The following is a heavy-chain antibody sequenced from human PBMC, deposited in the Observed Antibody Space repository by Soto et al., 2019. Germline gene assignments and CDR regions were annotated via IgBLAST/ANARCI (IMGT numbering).Heavy chain of an antibody. J-gene: IGHJ3*02. D-gene: IGHD3-10*01. CDR3: ARHTNYYGSGNNNAFDI. V-gene: IGHV4-59*08. CDR2: IYYSGST. Sequence: SETLSLTCTVSGCSISSYYWSWIRQPPGKGLEWIGYIYYSGSTNYNPSLKSRVTISVDTSKNQFSLKLSSVTAADTAVYYCARHTNYYGSGNNNAFDIWGQGTMVTVS. CDR1: GCSISSYY.